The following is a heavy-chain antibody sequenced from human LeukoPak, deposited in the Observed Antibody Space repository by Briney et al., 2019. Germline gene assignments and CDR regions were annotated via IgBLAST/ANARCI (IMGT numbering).Heavy chain of an antibody. CDR2: INQGGSEK. D-gene: IGHD3-10*01. CDR1: GFTFSNYW. J-gene: IGHJ4*02. CDR3: ARDAFASGSYNPFDN. V-gene: IGHV3-7*01. Sequence: PGGSLRLSCAASGFTFSNYWMSWVRQAPGKGLEWVANINQGGSEKFYVDSVKGRLTISRDNAKNSLYLQMNSLRAEDTAVYYCARDAFASGSYNPFDNWGQGALVTVSS.